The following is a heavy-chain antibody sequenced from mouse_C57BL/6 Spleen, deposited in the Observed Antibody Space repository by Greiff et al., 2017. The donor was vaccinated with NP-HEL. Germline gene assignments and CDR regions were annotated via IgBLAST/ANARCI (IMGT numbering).Heavy chain of an antibody. CDR3: VLPGSSPYWYFDV. Sequence: QVQLQQPGAELVKPGASVKLSCKASGYTFTSYWMHWVKQRPGQGLEWIGMIHPNSGSTNYNEKFKSKATLTVDKSSSTAYMQLSSLTSEDSAVYYCVLPGSSPYWYFDVWGTGTTVTVSS. J-gene: IGHJ1*03. V-gene: IGHV1-64*01. CDR2: IHPNSGST. CDR1: GYTFTSYW. D-gene: IGHD1-1*01.